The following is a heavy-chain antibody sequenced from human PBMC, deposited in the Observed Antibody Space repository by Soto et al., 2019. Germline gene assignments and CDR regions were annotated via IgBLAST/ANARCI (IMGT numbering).Heavy chain of an antibody. D-gene: IGHD2-15*01. Sequence: QITLKESGPTLVKPTQTLTLTCTFSGFSLSTYGMGMGWIRQPPGKAPEWLSVIYWDDDKRYSPSLKSRLTITTATSKGQVVLTMTDVDPVDTATDYCARVVWRGINHYFDYWGQGSLFTVSS. CDR1: GFSLSTYGMG. CDR2: IYWDDDK. CDR3: ARVVWRGINHYFDY. J-gene: IGHJ4*02. V-gene: IGHV2-5*02.